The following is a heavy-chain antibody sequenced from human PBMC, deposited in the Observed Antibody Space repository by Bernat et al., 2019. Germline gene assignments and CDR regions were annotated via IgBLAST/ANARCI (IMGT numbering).Heavy chain of an antibody. V-gene: IGHV3-33*06. CDR2: IWYDGSNK. CDR3: AKDRVGATNYFDY. Sequence: QVQLVDSGGGVVQPGRSLSLSCAPSGFTFRNYGMHWVRQAPGKGLEWVAVIWYDGSNKYYADSVKGRFTISRDNSKNTLYLQMNSLRAEDTAVYYCAKDRVGATNYFDYWGQGTLVTVSS. D-gene: IGHD1-26*01. J-gene: IGHJ4*02. CDR1: GFTFRNYG.